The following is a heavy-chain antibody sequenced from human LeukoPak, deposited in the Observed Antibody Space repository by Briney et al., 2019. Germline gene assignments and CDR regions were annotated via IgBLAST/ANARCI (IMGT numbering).Heavy chain of an antibody. V-gene: IGHV3-11*01. CDR3: ARYCSSTSCYTTADFDY. CDR1: GFTFSDYY. J-gene: IGHJ4*02. Sequence: PGGSLRLSCAASGFTFSDYYMSWIRQAPGKGLEWVSYITSSGSTVYYADSVKGRFTISRDNAKNSLYLRMNSLRAEDTAVYYCARYCSSTSCYTTADFDYWGQGTLVTVSS. CDR2: ITSSGSTV. D-gene: IGHD2-2*02.